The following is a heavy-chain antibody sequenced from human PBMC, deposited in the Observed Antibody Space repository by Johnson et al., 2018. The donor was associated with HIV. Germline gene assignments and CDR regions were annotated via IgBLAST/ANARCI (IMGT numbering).Heavy chain of an antibody. D-gene: IGHD3-3*01. V-gene: IGHV3-30*04. CDR3: ARGGVIHDAFDI. CDR1: GFTFSSYA. CDR2: ISYDGSNK. Sequence: QVQLVEYGGGVVQPGRSLRLSCAASGFTFSSYAMHWVRQAPGKGLEWVAVISYDGSNKYYADFVKGRFTISRDNSKNTLYLQMNSLRAEDTAVYYCARGGVIHDAFDIWGQGTMVTLSS. J-gene: IGHJ3*02.